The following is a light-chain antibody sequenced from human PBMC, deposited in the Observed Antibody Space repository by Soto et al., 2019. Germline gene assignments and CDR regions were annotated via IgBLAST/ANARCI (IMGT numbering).Light chain of an antibody. CDR2: GAS. CDR1: QSVSSN. CDR3: QQYKNWPPLT. Sequence: EIVMTQSPATLSVSPGETATLSCRASQSVSSNLAWYQQKPGQAPSLLIYGASTRATDIPPRFSGSGSGTDFTPTITSLQSEDFAVYYCQQYKNWPPLTFGGGTKVEIK. V-gene: IGKV3-15*01. J-gene: IGKJ4*01.